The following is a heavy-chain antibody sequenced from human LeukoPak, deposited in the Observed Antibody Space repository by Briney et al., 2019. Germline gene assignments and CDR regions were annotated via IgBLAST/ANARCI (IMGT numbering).Heavy chain of an antibody. J-gene: IGHJ4*02. CDR1: GGSISSYY. CDR3: ARNSGWYGVS. CDR2: IYYSGST. D-gene: IGHD6-19*01. V-gene: IGHV4-59*01. Sequence: SETLSLTCTVSGGSISSYYWSWIRQPPGKGLEWIGSIYYSGSTDYNPSLKSRVTISVDMSKNQFSLKLSSVTAADTAVYYCARNSGWYGVSWGQGTLVTVSS.